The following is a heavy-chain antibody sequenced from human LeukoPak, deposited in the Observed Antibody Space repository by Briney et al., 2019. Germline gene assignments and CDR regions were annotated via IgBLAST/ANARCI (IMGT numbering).Heavy chain of an antibody. V-gene: IGHV3-33*01. Sequence: PGRSLRLSCAASGFTFSSYGMHWVRQAPGKGLEWVAVIWYDGSNKYYADSVKGRFTISRDNSKNTLYLQMNSLRAEDTAVYYCARDAAAGRSVNWFDPWGQGTLVTVSS. CDR2: IWYDGSNK. CDR3: ARDAAAGRSVNWFDP. CDR1: GFTFSSYG. D-gene: IGHD6-13*01. J-gene: IGHJ5*02.